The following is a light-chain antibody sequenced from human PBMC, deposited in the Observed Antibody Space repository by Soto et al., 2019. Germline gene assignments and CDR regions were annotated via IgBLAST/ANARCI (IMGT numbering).Light chain of an antibody. J-gene: IGKJ5*01. V-gene: IGKV3-15*01. CDR2: DTS. CDR1: QSISTK. Sequence: EIVMTQSPATLSVSPGERATLSCRASQSISTKLAWYQQKPGQAPRLVIYDTSIRATGIPARFSGSGSGTEFALTISSLQSGDFGVYYCQQYNDWFSITFGQGTRLEI. CDR3: QQYNDWFSIT.